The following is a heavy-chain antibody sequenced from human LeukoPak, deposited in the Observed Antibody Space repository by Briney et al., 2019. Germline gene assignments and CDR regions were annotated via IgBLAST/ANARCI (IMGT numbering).Heavy chain of an antibody. J-gene: IGHJ3*02. CDR1: GFTFSSYS. D-gene: IGHD2-21*01. V-gene: IGHV3-21*01. CDR2: ISSSSSYI. CDR3: ARTQGYSDAFDI. Sequence: GGSLRLSCAASGFTFSSYSMNWVRQAPGKGLEWVSSISSSSSYIYYADSVKGRFTIPRDNAKNSLYLQMNSLRAEDTAVYYCARTQGYSDAFDIWGQGTMVTVSS.